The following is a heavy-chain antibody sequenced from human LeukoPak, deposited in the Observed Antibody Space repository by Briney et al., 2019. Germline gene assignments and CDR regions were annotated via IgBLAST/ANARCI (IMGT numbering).Heavy chain of an antibody. Sequence: PGGSLRLSCTASGFNFSTYWMHWVRQVPGKGLVWVSRIKTDGSSTSYADSVKGRFTISRDSAKNKLYLQMNSLRAEDTAMYYCATVSVGVRFDYWGQGALVAVSS. CDR3: ATVSVGVRFDY. CDR1: GFNFSTYW. J-gene: IGHJ4*02. D-gene: IGHD3-16*01. CDR2: IKTDGSST. V-gene: IGHV3-74*01.